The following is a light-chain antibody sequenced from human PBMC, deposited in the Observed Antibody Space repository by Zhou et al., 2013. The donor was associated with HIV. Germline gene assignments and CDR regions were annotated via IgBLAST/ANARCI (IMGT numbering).Light chain of an antibody. J-gene: IGKJ4*01. V-gene: IGKV1-39*01. CDR2: SAS. CDR3: QQSYNIPLT. CDR1: QDNSIY. Sequence: DIQMTQSPSSLSASVGDRVTITCQASQDNSIYLNWYQQKPGTAPKLLIYSASSLQSGVPLRFSGSGSGSDFTLTISSLEVEDSATYYCQQSYNIPLTFGGGTRVEIK.